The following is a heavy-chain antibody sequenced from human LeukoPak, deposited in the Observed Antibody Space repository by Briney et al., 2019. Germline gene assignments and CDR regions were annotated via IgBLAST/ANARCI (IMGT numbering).Heavy chain of an antibody. CDR1: GYTFTSYY. Sequence: ASVKVSCKASGYTFTSYYMHWVRQAPGQGLEWMGIINPSGGSTSYAQKFQGRVTMTRDMSTSTVYMELSSLRPEDTAVYYCARDRSYLIFDYWGQGTLVTVSS. D-gene: IGHD1-26*01. J-gene: IGHJ4*02. CDR3: ARDRSYLIFDY. CDR2: INPSGGST. V-gene: IGHV1-46*01.